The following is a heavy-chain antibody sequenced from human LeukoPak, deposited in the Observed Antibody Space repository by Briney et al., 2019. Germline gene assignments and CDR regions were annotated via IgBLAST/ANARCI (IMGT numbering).Heavy chain of an antibody. V-gene: IGHV3-21*04. CDR1: GFTFRSYS. CDR3: AKDRADNGDRLRFDP. J-gene: IGHJ5*02. D-gene: IGHD4-17*01. Sequence: PGGSLRLSCAASGFTFRSYSMTWVRQAPGKGLEWVSSISSSSSYIYYADSVKGRFTISRDNAKNSLYLQMNSLRAEDTAVYYCAKDRADNGDRLRFDPWGQGTLVTVSS. CDR2: ISSSSSYI.